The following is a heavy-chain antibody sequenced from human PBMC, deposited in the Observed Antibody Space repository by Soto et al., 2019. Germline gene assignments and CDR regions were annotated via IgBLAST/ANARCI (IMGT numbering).Heavy chain of an antibody. Sequence: QVQLQESGPGLVKPSDTLSLTCAVSGYSISSSNWWGWIRQPPGKGLEWIGYIYYSGTTYYNPSLKSRGTTSLDTSKNQFSRKLTSVTAVDTAVYYCARREIQGPIDYWGQGTLVTVSS. J-gene: IGHJ4*02. D-gene: IGHD1-26*01. CDR3: ARREIQGPIDY. CDR1: GYSISSSNW. CDR2: IYYSGTT. V-gene: IGHV4-28*01.